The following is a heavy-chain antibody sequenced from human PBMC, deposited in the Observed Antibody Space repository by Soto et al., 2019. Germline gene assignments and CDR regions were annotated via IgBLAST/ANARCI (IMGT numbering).Heavy chain of an antibody. D-gene: IGHD2-15*01. V-gene: IGHV4-31*03. J-gene: IGHJ5*02. CDR3: ARDLSCSGGSCYHSNNLFDP. Sequence: SETLSLTCTVADGSSSSGGYYWSWIRQHPGKGLEWIGYIYYSGSTYYNPSLKSRVTISVDTSKNQFSLKLSSVTAADTAVYYCARDLSCSGGSCYHSNNLFDPWGQGTLVTVSS. CDR2: IYYSGST. CDR1: DGSSSSGGYY.